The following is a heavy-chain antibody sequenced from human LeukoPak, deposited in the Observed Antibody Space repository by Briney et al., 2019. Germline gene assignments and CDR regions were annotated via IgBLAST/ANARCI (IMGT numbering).Heavy chain of an antibody. D-gene: IGHD6-13*01. CDR2: IWYDGSNK. J-gene: IGHJ4*02. V-gene: IGHV3-33*01. CDR1: GFTFSSFG. CDR3: VRGVGVSRFNYLDS. Sequence: QPGRSLTLSCAASGFTFSSFGMHWVREAPGKGLEWVAVIWYDGSNKYYADSVKGRFTISRDNSKNTLYLQMNSLRDDDTAVYYCVRGVGVSRFNYLDSWGQGTLVIVSS.